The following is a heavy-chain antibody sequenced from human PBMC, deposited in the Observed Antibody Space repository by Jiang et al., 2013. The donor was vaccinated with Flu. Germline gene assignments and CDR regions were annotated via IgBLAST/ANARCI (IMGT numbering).Heavy chain of an antibody. CDR1: GDSISSGGSF. Sequence: KPSQTLSLTCSVSGDSISSGGSFWSWIRQPAGKGLEWIGRIYGNGNANYNPSLESRVSMSFDTSKNQFSLKLYSVTAADTAVYYCATWDYGGRWFDPWGQGTLVTVSS. D-gene: IGHD4-17*01. J-gene: IGHJ5*02. CDR2: IYGNGNA. CDR3: ATWDYGGRWFDP. V-gene: IGHV4-61*02.